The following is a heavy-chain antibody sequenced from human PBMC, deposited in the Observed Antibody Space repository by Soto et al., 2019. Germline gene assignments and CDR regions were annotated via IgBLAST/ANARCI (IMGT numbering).Heavy chain of an antibody. Sequence: GGSLRLSCAASGFTFSSYGMHWVRQAPGKGLEWVAVIWYDGSNKYYADSVKGRFTISRENSKNTLYLQMNSLRAEDTAVYYCARSGLNDILTGPFYYYYMDVWGKGTTVTVSS. V-gene: IGHV3-33*01. CDR1: GFTFSSYG. CDR2: IWYDGSNK. D-gene: IGHD3-9*01. CDR3: ARSGLNDILTGPFYYYYMDV. J-gene: IGHJ6*03.